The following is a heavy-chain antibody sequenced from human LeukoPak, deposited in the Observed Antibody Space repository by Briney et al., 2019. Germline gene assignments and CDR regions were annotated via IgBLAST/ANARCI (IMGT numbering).Heavy chain of an antibody. J-gene: IGHJ4*02. CDR3: AREMSSGYPPDY. V-gene: IGHV3-33*01. CDR2: IWYDGSNK. D-gene: IGHD3-22*01. CDR1: GFTFSSYG. Sequence: GGSLRLSCAASGFTFSSYGMHWVRQAPGKGLEWVAVIWYDGSNKYYADSVKGRFTISRDNSKNTLYLQMNSLRAEDTAVYYCAREMSSGYPPDYWGQGTLVTVSS.